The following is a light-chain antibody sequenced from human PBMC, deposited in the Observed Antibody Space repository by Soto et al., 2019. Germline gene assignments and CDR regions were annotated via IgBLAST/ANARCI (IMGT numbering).Light chain of an antibody. CDR1: SSNIGNNY. V-gene: IGLV1-51*02. J-gene: IGLJ3*02. CDR2: ENN. CDR3: GAWDSSLSAGWV. Sequence: QSVLTQPPSVPAAPGQKVTISCSGSSSNIGNNYVSWYQHLPGAAPKLLICENNKRPSGIPDRFSGSKSGTSATLGITGLQTGDEADYYCGAWDSSLSAGWVFGGGTKLTVL.